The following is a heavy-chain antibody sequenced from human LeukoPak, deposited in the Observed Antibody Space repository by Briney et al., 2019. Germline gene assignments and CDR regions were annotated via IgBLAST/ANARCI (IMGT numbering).Heavy chain of an antibody. Sequence: PGGSLRLSCAASGFIVNTNYMTWVRQAPGRGLEWVSFIYADGNTYYSDSVKGRFTISRDISKNAVYLQMNSLRVEDTAVYYCARDSYGDANFDSWGQGTLVTVSS. CDR2: IYADGNT. CDR1: GFIVNTNY. V-gene: IGHV3-53*01. J-gene: IGHJ4*02. CDR3: ARDSYGDANFDS. D-gene: IGHD4-17*01.